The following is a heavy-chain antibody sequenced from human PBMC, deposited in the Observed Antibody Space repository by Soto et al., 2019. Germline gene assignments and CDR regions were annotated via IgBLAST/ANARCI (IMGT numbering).Heavy chain of an antibody. Sequence: EVQLVESGGGLVQPGGSLKLSCAASGFTFSGSTMHWVRQASGKGLEWVGRIRSKANSYTTAYAASVKGRFTISRDDSKNTAYLQMNSPKTEDTAVYFCTSSQNFFDAFDIWGQGTMVSVSS. CDR1: GFTFSGST. CDR2: IRSKANSYTT. V-gene: IGHV3-73*01. D-gene: IGHD3-3*01. J-gene: IGHJ3*02. CDR3: TSSQNFFDAFDI.